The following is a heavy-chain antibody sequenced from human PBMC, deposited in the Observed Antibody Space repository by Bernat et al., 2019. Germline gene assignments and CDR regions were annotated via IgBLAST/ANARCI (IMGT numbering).Heavy chain of an antibody. D-gene: IGHD5-12*01. CDR3: ARAEVATKDDAFDI. J-gene: IGHJ3*02. V-gene: IGHV3-66*01. CDR2: IYSGGST. CDR1: GFIVSSNY. Sequence: EVQLVESGGGLVQPGGSLRLSCAASGFIVSSNYMSWVRQAPGKGLEWVSAIYSGGSTYYSDSVKGRFIIYRDNYKNTMYLQMNSLRAEDTAVYYCARAEVATKDDAFDIWGQGTMVTVSS.